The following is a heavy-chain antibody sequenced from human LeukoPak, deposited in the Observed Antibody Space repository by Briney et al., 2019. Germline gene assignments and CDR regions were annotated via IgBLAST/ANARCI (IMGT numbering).Heavy chain of an antibody. V-gene: IGHV3-30*18. Sequence: GGSLRLSCTASGFSFSRSGMHWVRQAPGKGLEWEAVMSFDGSNKFYTDSVKGRFTISRDNSKNTLYLQMNSLRAEDTAVYYCAKGMWVVRGVIGDAFDIWGQGTMVTVSS. CDR3: AKGMWVVRGVIGDAFDI. CDR1: GFSFSRSG. CDR2: MSFDGSNK. J-gene: IGHJ3*02. D-gene: IGHD3-10*01.